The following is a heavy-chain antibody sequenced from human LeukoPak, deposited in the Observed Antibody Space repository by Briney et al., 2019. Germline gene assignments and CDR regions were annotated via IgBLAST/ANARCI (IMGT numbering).Heavy chain of an antibody. D-gene: IGHD5-12*01. CDR3: AKDGEYSGYPRFRAFDI. CDR2: ISDDGSNK. CDR1: GFTFSSYG. J-gene: IGHJ3*02. V-gene: IGHV3-30*18. Sequence: PGGSLRLSCAAAGFTFSSYGMRCVRQAPGNWLEWVAVISDDGSNKYYADSVKGRFTISRDNSKNTLYLQMNSLRAEDTAVYYCAKDGEYSGYPRFRAFDIWGQGTMVTVSS.